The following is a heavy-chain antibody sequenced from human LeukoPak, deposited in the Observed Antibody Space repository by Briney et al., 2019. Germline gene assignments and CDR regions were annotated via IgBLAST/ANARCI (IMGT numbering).Heavy chain of an antibody. Sequence: GGSLRLSCVASRFTFSNYSMNWVRQAPGKGLEWVSYISSSGSTIYYADSVKGRFTISRDNAKNSLYLQMNSLRAEDTAVYYCARGGIAAAGVNWFDHWGQGTLVTVSS. V-gene: IGHV3-48*04. J-gene: IGHJ5*02. CDR3: ARGGIAAAGVNWFDH. CDR1: RFTFSNYS. D-gene: IGHD6-13*01. CDR2: ISSSGSTI.